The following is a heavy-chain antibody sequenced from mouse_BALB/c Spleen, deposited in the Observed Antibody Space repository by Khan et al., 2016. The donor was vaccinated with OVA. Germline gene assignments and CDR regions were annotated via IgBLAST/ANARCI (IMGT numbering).Heavy chain of an antibody. Sequence: QIQLVQSGPELKKPGETVKISCKASAYTFTNYGMNWVKQAPGKGLKWMGWINTYTGEPTYTDDFKGRFAFSLETSASTAYLQINNIKNEDMATYVGARGASYGYFDVWGAGTTVTVSS. D-gene: IGHD6-1*01. J-gene: IGHJ1*01. CDR1: AYTFTNYG. V-gene: IGHV9-1*02. CDR3: ARGASYGYFDV. CDR2: INTYTGEP.